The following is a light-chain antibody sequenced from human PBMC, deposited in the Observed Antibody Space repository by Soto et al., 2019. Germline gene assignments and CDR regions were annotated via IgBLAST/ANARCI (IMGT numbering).Light chain of an antibody. CDR3: QQYNTCPLT. V-gene: IGKV1-5*03. J-gene: IGKJ4*02. CDR2: KAS. CDR1: QSISTW. Sequence: DIQMTQSPSTLSASVGDRVTITCRASQSISTWLAWYQQKPGQAPKLLIYKASSLEGGVPSRFSGSGSGAEFNITISSLQPDDFATYYCQQYNTCPLTFGGGTTVDIK.